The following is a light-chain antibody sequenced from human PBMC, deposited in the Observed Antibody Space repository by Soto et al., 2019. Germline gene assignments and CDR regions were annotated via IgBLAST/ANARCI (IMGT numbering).Light chain of an antibody. J-gene: IGKJ1*01. CDR1: QSISAW. Sequence: IQITQSPSTLSASVGDRVSINCRASQSISAWLAWYQQKPGKAPRLLIYKASTLEIGVPSRFSGSGSGTEFTLTISSLQPDDFAVYYCQQCFSLPPTFGHGTKVDIK. CDR3: QQCFSLPPT. CDR2: KAS. V-gene: IGKV1-5*03.